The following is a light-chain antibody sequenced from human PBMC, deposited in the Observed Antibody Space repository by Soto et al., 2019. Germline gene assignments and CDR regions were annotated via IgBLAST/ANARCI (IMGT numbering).Light chain of an antibody. CDR3: QQRET. CDR2: KAS. CDR1: QSISSW. V-gene: IGKV1-5*03. Sequence: DIQMTQSPSTLSASVGDRVTITCRASQSISSWLVWYQQKPGKAPKLLIYKASSLESGVPSRFSGSGSGTEFTLTISSLQADDFATYYCQQRETFGQGTKVEIK. J-gene: IGKJ1*01.